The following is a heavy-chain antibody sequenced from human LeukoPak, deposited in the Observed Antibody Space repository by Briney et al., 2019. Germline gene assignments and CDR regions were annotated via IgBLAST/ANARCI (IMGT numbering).Heavy chain of an antibody. J-gene: IGHJ6*02. CDR1: GFTFSSYS. Sequence: GGSLRLSCAASGFTFSSYSMNWVRQAPGKGLEWVSSISSSSSYIYYADSVKGRFTISRDNAKNSLYLQMNSLRAEDTAVYYCARSYVDTAMADYYYYGMDVWGQGTTVTVSS. CDR2: ISSSSSYI. CDR3: ARSYVDTAMADYYYYGMDV. V-gene: IGHV3-21*01. D-gene: IGHD5-18*01.